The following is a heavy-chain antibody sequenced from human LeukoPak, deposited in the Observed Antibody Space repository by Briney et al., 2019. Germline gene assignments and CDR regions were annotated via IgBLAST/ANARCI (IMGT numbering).Heavy chain of an antibody. J-gene: IGHJ4*02. D-gene: IGHD2-15*01. V-gene: IGHV3-30*02. CDR1: GFSFSNYG. CDR3: AKGRWQFDY. Sequence: GGSLRLACAASGFSFSNYGMHWVRQAPGKGLEWVAFTRYDGSHKDYADSVKGRFTSSRDNSKHTLYLQMNSLRAEHTAVYYCAKGRWQFDYWGQGTLVTVSS. CDR2: TRYDGSHK.